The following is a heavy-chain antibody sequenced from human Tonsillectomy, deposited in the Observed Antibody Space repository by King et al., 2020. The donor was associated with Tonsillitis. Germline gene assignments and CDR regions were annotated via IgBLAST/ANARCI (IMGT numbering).Heavy chain of an antibody. V-gene: IGHV4-59*01. D-gene: IGHD6-6*01. CDR1: GGYISSYY. CDR2: IYYSGST. CDR3: ARDFRGGKSSIAARNRYWYFDL. J-gene: IGHJ2*01. Sequence: VQLQESGPGLVKPSETLSLTCTVSGGYISSYYWSWLRQPPGKGLEWIGYIYYSGSTNYNPSLKSRVTISVDTSKNQFSLKLSSVTAADTAVYYCARDFRGGKSSIAARNRYWYFDLWGRGTLVTVSS.